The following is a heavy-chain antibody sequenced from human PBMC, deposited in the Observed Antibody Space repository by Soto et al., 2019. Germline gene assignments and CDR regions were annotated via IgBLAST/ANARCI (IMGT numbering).Heavy chain of an antibody. J-gene: IGHJ6*02. CDR2: IIPMYNKP. V-gene: IGHV1-69*01. D-gene: IGHD4-4*01. CDR1: GGTFTTYA. CDR3: ARGYSGGYYYAMDV. Sequence: QVQLVQSGAEVKKPGSSVRVSCQASGGTFTTYAFNWVRQAPGQGLEWMGGIIPMYNKPNYAPNFLGRVTISADPSTSTAYLELPPLRSEDTAVYFCARGYSGGYYYAMDVWGQGTTVTVSS.